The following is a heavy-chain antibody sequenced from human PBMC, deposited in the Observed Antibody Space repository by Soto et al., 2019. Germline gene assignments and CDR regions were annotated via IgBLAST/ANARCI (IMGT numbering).Heavy chain of an antibody. CDR1: GYTFTSYA. CDR2: INAGNGNT. D-gene: IGHD3-3*01. V-gene: IGHV1-3*01. CDR3: ARVMYYDFWSGYLPPYGMDV. J-gene: IGHJ6*02. Sequence: ASVKVSCKASGYTFTSYAMHWVRQAPGQRLEWMGWINAGNGNTKYSQKFQGRVTITRDTSASTAYMELSSLRSEDTAVYYCARVMYYDFWSGYLPPYGMDVWGQGTTVTVSS.